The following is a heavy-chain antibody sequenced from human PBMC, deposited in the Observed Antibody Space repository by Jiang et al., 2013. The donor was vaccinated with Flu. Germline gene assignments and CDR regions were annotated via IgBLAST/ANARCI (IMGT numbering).Heavy chain of an antibody. CDR2: INPNSGDT. CDR1: GYTFTGYY. D-gene: IGHD1-26*01. CDR3: ASGSYYSY. Sequence: GAEVKKPGASVKVSCKASGYTFTGYYVYWVRQAPGQGLEWMGWINPNSGDTNYAQKFQGRVTMTRDTSISTAYMEVSRLRSDDTAVYYCASGSYYSYWGQGTLVTVSS. J-gene: IGHJ4*02. V-gene: IGHV1-2*02.